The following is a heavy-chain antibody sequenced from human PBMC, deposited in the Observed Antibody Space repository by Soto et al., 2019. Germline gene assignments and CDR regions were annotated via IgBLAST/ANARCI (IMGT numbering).Heavy chain of an antibody. CDR1: GGSISSGDYY. J-gene: IGHJ4*02. CDR3: AREDHDYVWGSYPLGLFDY. Sequence: QVQLQESGPGLVKPSQTLSLTCTVSGGSISSGDYYWSWIRQPPGKGLEWIGYIYYSGSTYYNPSLKSRVTISVDTSKNQFSLKLSSVTAPDTAVYYCAREDHDYVWGSYPLGLFDYWGQGTLVTVSS. CDR2: IYYSGST. D-gene: IGHD3-16*02. V-gene: IGHV4-30-4*01.